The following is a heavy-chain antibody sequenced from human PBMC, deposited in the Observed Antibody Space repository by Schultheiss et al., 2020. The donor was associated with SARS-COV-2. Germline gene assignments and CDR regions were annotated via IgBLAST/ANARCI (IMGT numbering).Heavy chain of an antibody. D-gene: IGHD4-11*01. CDR1: GGTFSRYA. V-gene: IGHV1-46*01. Sequence: ASVKVSCKASGGTFSRYAINWVRQAPGQGLEWMGIINPSGGSTSYAQKFQGRVTMTRDTSTSTVYMELSSLRSDDTAVYYCAREGARLQSNPYDYWGQGTLVTVSS. J-gene: IGHJ4*02. CDR2: INPSGGST. CDR3: AREGARLQSNPYDY.